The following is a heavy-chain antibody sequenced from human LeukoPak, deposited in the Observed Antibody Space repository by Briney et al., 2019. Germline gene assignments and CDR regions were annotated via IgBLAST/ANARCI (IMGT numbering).Heavy chain of an antibody. CDR1: GFTFSSYL. CDR2: IKQDGSEK. CDR3: ARDDYGDYRRGSYFDY. V-gene: IGHV3-7*01. D-gene: IGHD4-17*01. Sequence: GGSLRLSCAASGFTFSSYLMSWVRQAPGKGLEWVANIKQDGSEKYYVDSVKGRFTISRDNAKSSLYLQMNSLRAEDTAVYYCARDDYGDYRRGSYFDYWGQGTLVTVSS. J-gene: IGHJ4*02.